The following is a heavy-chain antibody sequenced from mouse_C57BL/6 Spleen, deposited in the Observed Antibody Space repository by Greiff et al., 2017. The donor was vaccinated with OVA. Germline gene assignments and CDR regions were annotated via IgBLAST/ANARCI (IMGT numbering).Heavy chain of an antibody. CDR1: GYTFTSYW. D-gene: IGHD1-1*01. Sequence: QVQLQQPGAELVKPGASVKLSCKASGYTFTSYWMHWVKQRPGQGLEWIGMIHPNSGSTNYNEKFKSKATLTVDKSSSTAYMQLSSLTSEDAAVYDGARCYYGSSFYYAMDDWGQGTSGTVSS. V-gene: IGHV1-64*01. CDR2: IHPNSGST. J-gene: IGHJ4*01. CDR3: ARCYYGSSFYYAMDD.